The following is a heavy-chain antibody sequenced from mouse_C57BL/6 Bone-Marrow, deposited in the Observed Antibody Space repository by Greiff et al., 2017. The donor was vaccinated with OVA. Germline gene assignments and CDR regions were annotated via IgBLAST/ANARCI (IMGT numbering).Heavy chain of an antibody. J-gene: IGHJ4*01. CDR2: ISYDGSN. V-gene: IGHV3-6*01. CDR1: GYSITSGYY. Sequence: EVQLQESGPGLVKPSQSLSLTCSVTGYSITSGYYWNWIRQFPGNKLEWMGYISYDGSNNYNPSLKNRISITRDTSKNQFFLKLNSVTTEDTATYYCARTEMDYYAMDYWGQGTSVTVSS. CDR3: ARTEMDYYAMDY.